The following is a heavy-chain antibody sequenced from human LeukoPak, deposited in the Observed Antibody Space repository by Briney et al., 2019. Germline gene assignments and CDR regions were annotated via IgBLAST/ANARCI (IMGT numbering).Heavy chain of an antibody. D-gene: IGHD4-23*01. CDR2: MNPNSGNT. Sequence: ASVKVSCKASGGTFSSYAINWVRQATGQGLEWMGWMNPNSGNTGYAQKFQGRVTMTRNTSISTAYMELSSLRSEDTAVYYCARSPPIGGYWGQGTLVTVSS. CDR3: ARSPPIGGY. V-gene: IGHV1-8*02. J-gene: IGHJ4*02. CDR1: GGTFSSYA.